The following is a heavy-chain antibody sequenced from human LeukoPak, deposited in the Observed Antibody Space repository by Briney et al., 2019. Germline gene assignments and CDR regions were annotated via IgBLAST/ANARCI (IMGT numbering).Heavy chain of an antibody. CDR2: IYYSGST. J-gene: IGHJ3*01. CDR1: GGSISSHY. Sequence: PSETLSLTCTGSGGSISSHYWSWIRQPPGKGLEWIGYIYYSGSTNYNPSLKSRVTISVDTSKNQFSLKLSSVTAADTAVYYCAREERWLQRLGDAFDLWGQGTMVTVSS. D-gene: IGHD5-24*01. CDR3: AREERWLQRLGDAFDL. V-gene: IGHV4-59*11.